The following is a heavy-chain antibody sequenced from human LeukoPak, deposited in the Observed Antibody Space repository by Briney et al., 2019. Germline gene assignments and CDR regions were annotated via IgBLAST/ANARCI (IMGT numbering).Heavy chain of an antibody. V-gene: IGHV3-23*01. CDR2: ISYGGDKT. CDR1: GFTFSSYP. Sequence: GGSLRLSCAASGFTFSSYPMNWVRQAPGKGLEWVSSISYGGDKTYYADSVKGRFTVSRDSSKNTLYLQMNSLTAEDTAVYYCAGYNCSSTTCYTGGFDYWGQGTLVTVSS. J-gene: IGHJ4*02. D-gene: IGHD2-2*02. CDR3: AGYNCSSTTCYTGGFDY.